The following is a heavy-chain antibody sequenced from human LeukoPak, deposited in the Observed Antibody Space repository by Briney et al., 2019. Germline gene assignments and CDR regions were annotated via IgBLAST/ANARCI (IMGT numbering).Heavy chain of an antibody. V-gene: IGHV1-46*01. CDR3: ARDSDSSGYFNPPPYDY. J-gene: IGHJ4*02. CDR2: INPSGGST. D-gene: IGHD3-22*01. Sequence: ASVKVSCKASGYTFTSYYMHWVRQAPGQGLEWMGIINPSGGSTSYAQKFQGRVTMTRDTSTSTVYMELSSLRSDDTAVYYCARDSDSSGYFNPPPYDYWGQGTLVTVSS. CDR1: GYTFTSYY.